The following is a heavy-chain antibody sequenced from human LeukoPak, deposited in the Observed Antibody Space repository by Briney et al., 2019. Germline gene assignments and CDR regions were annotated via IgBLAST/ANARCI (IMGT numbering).Heavy chain of an antibody. V-gene: IGHV1-69*13. D-gene: IGHD2-2*02. J-gene: IGHJ5*02. CDR3: ANSQLLYWTYWNWFDP. CDR2: IIPIFGTA. CDR1: EGTFGSYA. Sequence: SVKVSCKASEGTFGSYAISWVRQAPGQGLEWMGGIIPIFGTANYAQKFQGRVTITADESTSTAYMELSSLRSEDTAVYYCANSQLLYWTYWNWFDPWGQGTLVTVSS.